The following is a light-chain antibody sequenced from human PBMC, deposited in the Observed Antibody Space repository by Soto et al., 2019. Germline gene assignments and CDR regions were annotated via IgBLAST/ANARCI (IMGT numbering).Light chain of an antibody. CDR2: DAS. J-gene: IGKJ5*01. CDR3: QQRTIWPPA. CDR1: QSVSIY. V-gene: IGKV3-11*01. Sequence: EIVLTQSPATLSLSPGESATLSCRASQSVSIYLAWYQQKPGQSPRLLIYDASNRATGIPARFSGSGSGTDFTLTISSREPEDFAVYYCQQRTIWPPAFGQGTRLEI.